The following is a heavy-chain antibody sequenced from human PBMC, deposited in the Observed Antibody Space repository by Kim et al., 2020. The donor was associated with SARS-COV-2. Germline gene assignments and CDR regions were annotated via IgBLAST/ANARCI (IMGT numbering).Heavy chain of an antibody. V-gene: IGHV3-11*04. Sequence: GGSLRLSCAASGFTFSDYYMTWIRQAPGKGLDWVSYISSGGGSIYYADSVKGRFTISRDNAKNSLYLQINSLRAEDTAVYYCARGGKSYSSSWWGAFDIWGQGTMVTVSS. D-gene: IGHD6-13*01. J-gene: IGHJ3*02. CDR2: ISSGGGSI. CDR3: ARGGKSYSSSWWGAFDI. CDR1: GFTFSDYY.